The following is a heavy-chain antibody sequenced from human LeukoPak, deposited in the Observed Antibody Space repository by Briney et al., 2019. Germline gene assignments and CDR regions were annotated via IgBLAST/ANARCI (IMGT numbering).Heavy chain of an antibody. J-gene: IGHJ5*02. D-gene: IGHD3-22*01. CDR2: INSDGINT. CDR3: ARDLGQYYDTSDNWFDP. V-gene: IGHV3-74*01. Sequence: GGSLRLSCAASEISVSSNYMSWVRQAPGKGLVWVSRINSDGINTSYADSVKGRFTISRDNAKNTLNLQMNSLRAEDTAVYYCARDLGQYYDTSDNWFDPWGQGTLVTVSS. CDR1: EISVSSNY.